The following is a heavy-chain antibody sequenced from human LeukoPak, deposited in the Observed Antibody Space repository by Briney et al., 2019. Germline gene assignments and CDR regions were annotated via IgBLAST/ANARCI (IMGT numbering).Heavy chain of an antibody. V-gene: IGHV3-11*04. CDR1: GVTFSDYY. CDR3: ARDFVVVPAAMSLYY. J-gene: IGHJ4*02. Sequence: GGSLRLSCAASGVTFSDYYMNWVRQGLGKGLGWVSYISSSSSTIYYADSVKGRFTNARENAKNSLYLQMNSPRDEDTAVYYCARDFVVVPAAMSLYYWGQGTLVTVSS. CDR2: ISSSSSTI. D-gene: IGHD2-2*01.